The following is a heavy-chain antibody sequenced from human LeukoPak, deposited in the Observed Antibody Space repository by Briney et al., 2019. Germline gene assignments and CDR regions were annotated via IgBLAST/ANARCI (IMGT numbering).Heavy chain of an antibody. CDR1: GFTFSSYW. Sequence: PGGSLRLSCAASGFTFSSYWMSWVRQAPGKGLEWVANIKQDGSEKYYVDPVKGRFTISRDNAKNSLYLQMNSLRAEDTAVYYCARVAYSGSYYFDYWGQGTLVTVSS. CDR3: ARVAYSGSYYFDY. CDR2: IKQDGSEK. J-gene: IGHJ4*02. D-gene: IGHD1-26*01. V-gene: IGHV3-7*01.